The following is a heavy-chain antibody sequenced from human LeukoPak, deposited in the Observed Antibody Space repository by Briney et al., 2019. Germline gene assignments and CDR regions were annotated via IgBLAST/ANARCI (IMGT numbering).Heavy chain of an antibody. V-gene: IGHV1-2*02. CDR2: INPNSGGT. CDR1: GYTFTGYY. D-gene: IGHD3-3*01. J-gene: IGHJ4*02. CDR3: ARGRTRFLEWLLHY. Sequence: ASVKVSCKASGYTFTGYYMHWVRQAPGQGLEWMGWINPNSGGTNYAQKFQGRVTMTRDRSISTVYMELSSLRSDDTAVYYCARGRTRFLEWLLHYWGQGTLVTVSS.